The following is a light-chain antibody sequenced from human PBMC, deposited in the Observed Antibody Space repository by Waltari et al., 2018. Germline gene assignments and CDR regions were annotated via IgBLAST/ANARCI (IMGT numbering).Light chain of an antibody. J-gene: IGLJ2*01. CDR3: SSYTTTSTVL. V-gene: IGLV2-14*03. Sequence: QSALTQPASVSGSPGQSIIIPCTGSSSDVGDDKDVSWYQQHPGKAPKLMIYEVSNRPSGVSDRFSGSKSGNTAALTISGLQADDEAAYYCSSYTTTSTVLFGGGTELTVL. CDR1: SSDVGDDKD. CDR2: EVS.